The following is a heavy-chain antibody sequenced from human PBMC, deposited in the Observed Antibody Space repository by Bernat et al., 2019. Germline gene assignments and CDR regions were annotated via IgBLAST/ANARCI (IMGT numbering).Heavy chain of an antibody. J-gene: IGHJ5*02. Sequence: QVQLQESGPGLVKPSETLSLTCTVSGGSISSYYWSWIRQPPGKGLEWIGYIYYSGSTNYNPSLKSRVTISVETPKNQFSLKRSSVTAADTAVYYCAGGGGVCSSTSCYAGWFDPWGQGTLVTVSS. CDR2: IYYSGST. CDR3: AGGGGVCSSTSCYAGWFDP. D-gene: IGHD2-2*01. V-gene: IGHV4-59*01. CDR1: GGSISSYY.